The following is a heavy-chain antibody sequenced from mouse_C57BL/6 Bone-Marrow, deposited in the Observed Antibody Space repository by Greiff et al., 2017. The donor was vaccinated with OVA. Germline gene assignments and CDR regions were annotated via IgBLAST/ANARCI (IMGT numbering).Heavy chain of an antibody. CDR1: GFTIKDDY. CDR2: IDPENGDT. D-gene: IGHD1-1*01. J-gene: IGHJ2*01. CDR3: TTGRFITTVVGVDY. Sequence: EVQLVESGAELVRPGASVKLSCTASGFTIKDDYMHWVKQRPEQGLEWIGWIDPENGDTEYASKFQGKATITADTSSNPAYLQLSSLTSEDTAVYYCTTGRFITTVVGVDYWGQGTTLTVSS. V-gene: IGHV14-4*01.